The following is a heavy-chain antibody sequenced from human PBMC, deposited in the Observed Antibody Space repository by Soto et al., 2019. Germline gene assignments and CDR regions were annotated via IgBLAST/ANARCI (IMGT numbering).Heavy chain of an antibody. V-gene: IGHV4-4*02. J-gene: IGHJ6*03. D-gene: IGHD4-17*01. CDR1: SDSISSSNW. CDR2: IYHSGST. Sequence: QVLLQESGPGLVKPSGTLSLTCAVSSDSISSSNWWSWVRQPPGKGLEWIGEIYHSGSTNYNPSLKRRVTISVDKSKNQFSLNLSSVTAADTAVYYCARTTVTTNYYYYYMDVWGKGTTVTVSS. CDR3: ARTTVTTNYYYYYMDV.